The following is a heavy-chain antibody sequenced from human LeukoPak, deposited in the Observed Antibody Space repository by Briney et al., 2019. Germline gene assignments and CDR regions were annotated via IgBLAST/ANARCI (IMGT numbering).Heavy chain of an antibody. Sequence: PGGSLRLSCAASGFTFSSYAMSWVRQAPGKGLEWVSAISGSGGSTYYADSVKGRFTISRDNSKNTLYLQMNSLRAEDTAVYYCAKGGDIVVVPAAYFDYWGQGTLVTVSS. CDR3: AKGGDIVVVPAAYFDY. J-gene: IGHJ4*02. CDR2: ISGSGGST. CDR1: GFTFSSYA. V-gene: IGHV3-23*01. D-gene: IGHD2-2*01.